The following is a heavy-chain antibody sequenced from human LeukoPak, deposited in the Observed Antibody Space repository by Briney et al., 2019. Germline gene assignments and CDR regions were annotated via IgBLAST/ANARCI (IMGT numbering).Heavy chain of an antibody. Sequence: GGSLRLSCAASGFTFSSYGMYWVRQAPGKGLEWVAVISFDGVNKYYADSVKGRFAISRDNPKNTLFLQMNSLRAEDTAIYYCAKEDFWSGYPFFYYYYMDVWGKGTTVTVSS. CDR2: ISFDGVNK. CDR3: AKEDFWSGYPFFYYYYMDV. J-gene: IGHJ6*03. D-gene: IGHD3-3*01. CDR1: GFTFSSYG. V-gene: IGHV3-30*18.